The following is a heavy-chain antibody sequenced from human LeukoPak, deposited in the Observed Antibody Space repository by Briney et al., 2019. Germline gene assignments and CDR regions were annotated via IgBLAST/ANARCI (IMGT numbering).Heavy chain of an antibody. CDR3: ARDKVATIKFGGYYYGMDV. CDR1: GFSFSSYN. CDR2: ISSSGSTI. V-gene: IGHV3-48*04. Sequence: PGGSLRLSCAASGFSFSSYNMNWVRQAPGRGLEWVSYISSSGSTIYYGDSVKGRFTISRDNAKNSLYLQMNSLRAEDTAVYYCARDKVATIKFGGYYYGMDVWGQGTTVTVSS. D-gene: IGHD5-12*01. J-gene: IGHJ6*02.